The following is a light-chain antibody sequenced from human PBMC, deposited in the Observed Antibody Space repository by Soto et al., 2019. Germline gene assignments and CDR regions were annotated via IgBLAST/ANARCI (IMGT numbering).Light chain of an antibody. CDR1: SSDVGGYNY. Sequence: QPASVSGSPGQSITISCTGTSSDVGGYNYVSWYQQHPGKAPKLMIYEVSNRPSGVSNRFSGSKSGNTASLTISGLQAEDEADYYCSSYTSSRTLYVFGTGTKVTVL. CDR3: SSYTSSRTLYV. J-gene: IGLJ1*01. CDR2: EVS. V-gene: IGLV2-14*01.